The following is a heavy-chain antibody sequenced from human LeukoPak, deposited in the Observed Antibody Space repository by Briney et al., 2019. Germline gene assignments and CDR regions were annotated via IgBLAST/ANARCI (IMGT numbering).Heavy chain of an antibody. CDR2: INPNSGGT. Sequence: GASLRVSCKASGYTFTDYNMHWVRQAPGQGLEWMGWINPNSGGTNYAQKFQGRVTMTRDTSITTTYMELTRLTSDDTAVYYCARGFGSSWFDYWGQGTLVTVSS. V-gene: IGHV1-2*02. CDR1: GYTFTDYN. J-gene: IGHJ4*02. CDR3: ARGFGSSWFDY. D-gene: IGHD6-13*01.